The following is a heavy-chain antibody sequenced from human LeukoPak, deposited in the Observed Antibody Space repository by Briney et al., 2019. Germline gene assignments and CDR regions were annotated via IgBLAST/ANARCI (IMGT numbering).Heavy chain of an antibody. CDR2: IKQDGSEK. J-gene: IGHJ4*02. V-gene: IGHV3-7*01. CDR3: ARVAGYCSSTSCPGGYFDY. Sequence: GGSLRLSCAASGLTFSSYWMSWVRQAPGKGLEWVANIKQDGSEKYYVDSVKGRFTISRDNAKNSLYLQMNSLRAEDTAVYYCARVAGYCSSTSCPGGYFDYWGQGTLVTVSS. D-gene: IGHD2-2*01. CDR1: GLTFSSYW.